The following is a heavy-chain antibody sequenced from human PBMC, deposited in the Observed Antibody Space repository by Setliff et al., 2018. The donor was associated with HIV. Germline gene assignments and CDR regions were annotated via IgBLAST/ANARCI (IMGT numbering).Heavy chain of an antibody. V-gene: IGHV3-30-3*02. CDR2: ISYDGRNK. D-gene: IGHD3-10*01. Sequence: GGSLRLSCAASEFPFSSHTMHWVRQAPGKGLEWVGVISYDGRNKYYADSVRGRFTISRDNSKNTLYLQMNSLRVEDTALYYCAKELEEGLWVGDHYFYYGMDVWGQGTMVTVSS. J-gene: IGHJ6*02. CDR3: AKELEEGLWVGDHYFYYGMDV. CDR1: EFPFSSHT.